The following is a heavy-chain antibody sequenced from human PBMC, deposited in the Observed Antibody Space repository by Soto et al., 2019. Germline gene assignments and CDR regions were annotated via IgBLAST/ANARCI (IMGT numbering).Heavy chain of an antibody. V-gene: IGHV4-34*01. CDR3: ARDKITGLFDY. CDR2: INHSGST. D-gene: IGHD2-8*02. Sequence: SXTLSLTCAVYGGSLSGYYWTWIRQPPGTGLEWIGEINHSGSTNYNPSLKSRVTISVDTSKNQFSLKLTSVTAADTAAYYCARDKITGLFDYWGQGTLVTVSS. J-gene: IGHJ4*02. CDR1: GGSLSGYY.